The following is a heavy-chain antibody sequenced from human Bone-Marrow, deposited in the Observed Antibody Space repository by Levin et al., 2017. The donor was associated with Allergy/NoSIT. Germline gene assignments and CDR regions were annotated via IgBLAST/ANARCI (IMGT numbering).Heavy chain of an antibody. CDR1: GFTFSTYA. D-gene: IGHD3-22*01. CDR3: AAPGSTYYPAPFDF. Sequence: GESLKISCAASGFTFSTYAMSWVRQAPGKGPEWVSAISAGGGSTYYADSVKGRFTIPRDDSMNTLYLQMNSLRAEDTAVYYCAAPGSTYYPAPFDFWGQGTLVTVSS. V-gene: IGHV3-23*01. J-gene: IGHJ4*02. CDR2: ISAGGGST.